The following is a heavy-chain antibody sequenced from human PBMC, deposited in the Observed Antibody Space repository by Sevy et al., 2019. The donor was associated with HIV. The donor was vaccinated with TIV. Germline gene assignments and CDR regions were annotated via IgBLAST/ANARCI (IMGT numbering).Heavy chain of an antibody. J-gene: IGHJ4*02. D-gene: IGHD3-22*01. CDR1: EFRLSNYA. CDR2: ISGSVGSS. CDR3: AKDLYYDNSLFDY. V-gene: IGHV3-23*01. Sequence: GGSLRLSCVASEFRLSNYAMNWVRQAPGKGLEWVSGISGSVGSSYYADSVKGRFTISRDNSKNTLYLQMNSLRAEDTAMYYCAKDLYYDNSLFDYWGQGILVTVSS.